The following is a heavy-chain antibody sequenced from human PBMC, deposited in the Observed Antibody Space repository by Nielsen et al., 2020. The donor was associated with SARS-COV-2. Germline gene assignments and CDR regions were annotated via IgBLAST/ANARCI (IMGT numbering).Heavy chain of an antibody. CDR1: GFTFSNPW. Sequence: GGSLRLSCAASGFTFSNPWMNWVRQAPGKGLAWVGRINSKVDGGTTDYAGPVKGRFTISRDDSKNTLYLQMNSLKTEDTAVYYCTTGGITMVRGVMQYWGQGTLVTVSP. V-gene: IGHV3-15*01. J-gene: IGHJ1*01. CDR3: TTGGITMVRGVMQY. D-gene: IGHD3-10*01. CDR2: INSKVDGGTT.